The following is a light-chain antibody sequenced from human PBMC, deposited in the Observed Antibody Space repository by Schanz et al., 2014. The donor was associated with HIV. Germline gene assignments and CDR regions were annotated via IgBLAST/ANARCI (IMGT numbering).Light chain of an antibody. V-gene: IGKV4-1*01. Sequence: DLVMTQSPDSLAVSLGERATIKCKSSQSVLYRTNNKNYLSWYQQKPGQPPRLLIYWAYIRESGVPDRFSGSGSGTDFALPISRREPEHVAVYDSHQNGMTLTCFGGPKVESK. J-gene: IGKJ4*01. CDR2: WAY. CDR3: HQNGMTLT. CDR1: QSVLYRTNNKNY.